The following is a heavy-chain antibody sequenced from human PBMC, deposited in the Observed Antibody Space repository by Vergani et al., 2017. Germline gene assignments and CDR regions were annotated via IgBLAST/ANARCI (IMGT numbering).Heavy chain of an antibody. CDR3: AHIPRGHFWSGYYTAYFDY. J-gene: IGHJ4*02. D-gene: IGHD3-3*02. V-gene: IGHV2-5*08. CDR2: IYWDDDK. Sequence: QVTLKESGPVLVKPTETLTLTCTVSGFSLSNARMGVSWIRQPPGKALEWLALIYWDDDKRYSPSLKSRLTITKDTSKNQVVLTMTNMDPVDTATYYCAHIPRGHFWSGYYTAYFDYWGQGTLVTVSS. CDR1: GFSLSNARMG.